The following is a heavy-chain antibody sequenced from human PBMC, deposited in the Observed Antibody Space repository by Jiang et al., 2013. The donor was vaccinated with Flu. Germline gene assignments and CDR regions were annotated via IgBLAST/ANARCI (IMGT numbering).Heavy chain of an antibody. V-gene: IGHV1-18*01. J-gene: IGHJ5*02. CDR2: ISAYNGNT. Sequence: GAEVKKPGASVKVSCKASGYTFTSYGISWVRQAPGQGLEWMGWISAYNGNTNYAQKLQGRVTMTTDTSTSTAYMELRSLRSDDTAVYYCARAPDIVVVPADWFDPWGQGTPGHRLL. D-gene: IGHD2-2*01. CDR3: ARAPDIVVVPADWFDP. CDR1: GYTFTSYG.